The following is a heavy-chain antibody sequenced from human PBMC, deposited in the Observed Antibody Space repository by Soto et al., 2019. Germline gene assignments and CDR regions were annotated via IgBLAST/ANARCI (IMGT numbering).Heavy chain of an antibody. Sequence: SDTLSLTCTVSGGSISSGDYYWSWIRQPPGKGLEWIGYIYYSGSTYYNPSLKSRVTISVDTSKNPFSLKLSSVTAADTAVYYCARDEVRYDSSGYYPSAAFDIWGQGTMVTVSS. V-gene: IGHV4-30-4*02. CDR3: ARDEVRYDSSGYYPSAAFDI. CDR1: GGSISSGDYY. CDR2: IYYSGST. D-gene: IGHD3-22*01. J-gene: IGHJ3*02.